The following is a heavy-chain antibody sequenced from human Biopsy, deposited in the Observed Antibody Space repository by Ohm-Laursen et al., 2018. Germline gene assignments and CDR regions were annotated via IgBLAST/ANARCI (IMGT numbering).Heavy chain of an antibody. CDR1: GVTFNSYA. CDR3: ATRVTPVTTLYYYAMDV. CDR2: VMPIFGTA. D-gene: IGHD4-17*01. J-gene: IGHJ6*02. Sequence: SVKVSCKASGVTFNSYAISWVRQASGQGLEWMGGVMPIFGTANYAQKFQGRVTITADKSTSTAHLDLSSLRSEDTAVYYCATRVTPVTTLYYYAMDVWGQGTTVTVSS. V-gene: IGHV1-69*06.